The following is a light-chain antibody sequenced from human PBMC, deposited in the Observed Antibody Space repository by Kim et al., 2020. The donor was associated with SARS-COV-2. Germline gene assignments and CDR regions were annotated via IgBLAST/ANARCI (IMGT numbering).Light chain of an antibody. CDR2: SNN. CDR3: AAWDDSLNVVV. J-gene: IGLJ2*01. V-gene: IGLV1-44*01. Sequence: GQRVTITCSGSSSNIGSNTVKWYQQLPGQAPKLLIYSNNQRPSGVPDRFSGSKSGTSASLAISGLQSEDEADYYCAAWDDSLNVVVFGGGTQLTVL. CDR1: SSNIGSNT.